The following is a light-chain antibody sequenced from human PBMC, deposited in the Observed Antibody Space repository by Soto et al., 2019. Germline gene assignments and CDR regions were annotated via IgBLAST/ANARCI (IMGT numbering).Light chain of an antibody. CDR2: EDN. Sequence: QSALTQPASMSGSPGQSITISCTGTSIEIGSYNLVLVSWFRQHPGKAPKLMIYEDNKRPSGVSNRFSGSKSGNTASLTISGLQAEDEADYYCCSYAGSSTWVFGGGTKLTVL. V-gene: IGLV2-23*01. J-gene: IGLJ2*01. CDR1: SIEIGSYNL. CDR3: CSYAGSSTWV.